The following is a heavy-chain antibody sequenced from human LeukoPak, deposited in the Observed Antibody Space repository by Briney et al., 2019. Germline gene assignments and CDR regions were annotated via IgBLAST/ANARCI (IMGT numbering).Heavy chain of an antibody. D-gene: IGHD3-22*01. V-gene: IGHV3-30*04. Sequence: PGGSLRLSCAASRFTFSNYAMHWVRQAPGKALEWVSLISSDGSNQNYADSVKGRFTISRDNSNNTLYLQMNSLRAEDTAVYYCARDRDYYDSSGYYGFDPWGQGTLVTVSS. CDR2: ISSDGSNQ. CDR3: ARDRDYYDSSGYYGFDP. J-gene: IGHJ5*02. CDR1: RFTFSNYA.